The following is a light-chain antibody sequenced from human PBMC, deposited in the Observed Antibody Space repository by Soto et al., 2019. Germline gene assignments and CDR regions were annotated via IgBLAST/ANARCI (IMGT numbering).Light chain of an antibody. CDR3: SSHTSSSTLEGV. J-gene: IGLJ1*01. CDR1: SSDVGGYNY. CDR2: DVS. V-gene: IGLV2-14*01. Sequence: QSALTQPASVSGSPGQSITISCTGTSSDVGGYNYVSWYQQHPGKAPKLMIYDVSNRPSGVSNRFSGSKSGNTASLTISGLQAEDEADYYCSSHTSSSTLEGVFGTGTKVTVL.